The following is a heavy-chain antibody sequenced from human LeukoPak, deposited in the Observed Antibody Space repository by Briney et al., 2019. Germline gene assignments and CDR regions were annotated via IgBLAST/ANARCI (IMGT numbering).Heavy chain of an antibody. V-gene: IGHV1-2*02. CDR3: ARYCSSTSCRRNHDAFDI. CDR1: GYTFTGYY. Sequence: ASVKVSCKASGYTFTGYYMHWVRQAPGQGLEWMGWINPNSGGTNYAQKFQGRVTMTRDTSISTAYMELSRLRSDDTAVYYCARYCSSTSCRRNHDAFDIWGQGTMVTVSS. J-gene: IGHJ3*02. CDR2: INPNSGGT. D-gene: IGHD2-2*01.